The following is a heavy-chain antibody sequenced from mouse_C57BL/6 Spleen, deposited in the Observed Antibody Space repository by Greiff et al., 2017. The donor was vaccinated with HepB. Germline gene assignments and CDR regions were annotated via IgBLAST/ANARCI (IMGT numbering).Heavy chain of an antibody. Sequence: VQLQQPGAELVKPGASVKLSCKASGYTFTSYWMHWVKQRPGQGLEWIGMIHPNSGSTNYNEKFKSKATLTVDKSSSTAYMQLSSLTSEDSAVYYCARRGTGTYFDYWGQGTTLTVSS. J-gene: IGHJ2*01. CDR2: IHPNSGST. V-gene: IGHV1-64*01. CDR3: ARRGTGTYFDY. CDR1: GYTFTSYW. D-gene: IGHD4-1*01.